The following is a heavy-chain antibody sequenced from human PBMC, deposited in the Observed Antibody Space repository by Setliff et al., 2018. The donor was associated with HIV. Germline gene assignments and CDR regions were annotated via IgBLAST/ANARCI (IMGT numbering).Heavy chain of an antibody. J-gene: IGHJ1*01. CDR3: ARHVSGSYHSPFQH. CDR2: MYYSGST. V-gene: IGHV4-59*08. CDR1: GGSISSYY. D-gene: IGHD1-26*01. Sequence: SETLSLTCTVSGGSISSYYWSWIRQPPGRGLEWMGYMYYSGSTNYNSSLKSRVTISGDTSKNQFSLKLTSVTAADTAVYYCARHVSGSYHSPFQHWGQGALVTSPQ.